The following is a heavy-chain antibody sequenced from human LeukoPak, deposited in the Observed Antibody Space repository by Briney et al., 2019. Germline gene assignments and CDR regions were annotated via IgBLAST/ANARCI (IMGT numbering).Heavy chain of an antibody. CDR2: INPGGGYT. J-gene: IGHJ4*02. Sequence: ASVKVSCKAFGYSFNSYYMNWVRQAPGQGLEWMGKINPGGGYTKYTQQFQGRFTMTSDTSTSTVYMEFSNLRPDDTAVYFCARDGSWSSIGGLGYWGQGTLVTVSS. V-gene: IGHV1-46*02. CDR1: GYSFNSYY. D-gene: IGHD2-15*01. CDR3: ARDGSWSSIGGLGY.